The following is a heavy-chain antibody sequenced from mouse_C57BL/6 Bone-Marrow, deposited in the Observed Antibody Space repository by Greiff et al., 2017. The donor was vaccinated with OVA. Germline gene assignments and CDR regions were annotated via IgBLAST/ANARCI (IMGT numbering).Heavy chain of an antibody. Sequence: VQLQQSGAELVKPGASVKLSCKASGYTFTEYTIHWVKQRSGQGLEWIGWFYPGSGSIKYNEKFKDKATLTADKSSSTVYMELSRLTSEDSAVYFCARHESLYYYGSSSPFAYWGQGTLVTVSA. J-gene: IGHJ3*01. CDR3: ARHESLYYYGSSSPFAY. CDR1: GYTFTEYT. V-gene: IGHV1-62-2*01. CDR2: FYPGSGSI. D-gene: IGHD1-1*01.